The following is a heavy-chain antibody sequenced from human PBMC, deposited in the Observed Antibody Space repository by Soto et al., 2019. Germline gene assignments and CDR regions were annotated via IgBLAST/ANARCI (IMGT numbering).Heavy chain of an antibody. CDR2: IWYDGSNK. CDR3: AREKYTSGWYYFDH. Sequence: GGSLRLSCAASGFTFSTYAMHWVRQTPGKGLEWVALIWYDGSNKYYADSVEGRFTISRDYSKNTLYLQMNSLRAEDTAVYYCAREKYTSGWYYFDHWGQGTLVTVSS. D-gene: IGHD6-19*01. J-gene: IGHJ4*02. V-gene: IGHV3-33*01. CDR1: GFTFSTYA.